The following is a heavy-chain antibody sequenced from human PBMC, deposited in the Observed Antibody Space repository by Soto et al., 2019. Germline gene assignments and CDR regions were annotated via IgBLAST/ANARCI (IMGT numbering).Heavy chain of an antibody. V-gene: IGHV3-23*01. CDR3: AKDAGNEESLFDY. CDR1: GFTFNDFG. Sequence: EVQLLESGGDLVQSGGSLRLSCEASGFTFNDFGMSWVRQTPGKGLEWVSTLNHDGRNTHYAASVEGRFTISRDNSKNTLYLQMGSLGAEDTAIYYCAKDAGNEESLFDYWGRGTLVTVSS. CDR2: LNHDGRNT. J-gene: IGHJ4*02.